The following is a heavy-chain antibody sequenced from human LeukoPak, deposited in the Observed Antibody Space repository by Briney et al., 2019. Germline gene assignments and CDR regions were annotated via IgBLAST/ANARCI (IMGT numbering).Heavy chain of an antibody. CDR2: INRSGST. D-gene: IGHD6-13*01. CDR3: GGLQVAAGTIDY. V-gene: IGHV4-34*01. J-gene: IGHJ4*02. CDR1: GGSVNSFS. Sequence: SETLSLTCGVSGGSVNSFSWSWIRQPPGKGLEWIGEINRSGSTNYNPSLKSRVTISVDTSKNQFSLKLSSVTAADTAVYYCGGLQVAAGTIDYWGQGTLVTVSS.